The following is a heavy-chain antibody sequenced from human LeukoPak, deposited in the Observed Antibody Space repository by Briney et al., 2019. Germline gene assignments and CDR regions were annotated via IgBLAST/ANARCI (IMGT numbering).Heavy chain of an antibody. CDR3: ARGPSYYDILTGNAGFDY. Sequence: SETLSLTCTVSGGSISSYYWSWIRQPPGKGLEWIGYIYYSGSTNYNPSLKSRVTISVDTSKNQFSLKLSSVTAADTAVYYCARGPSYYDILTGNAGFDYWGQGTLVTVSS. CDR1: GGSISSYY. V-gene: IGHV4-59*01. CDR2: IYYSGST. D-gene: IGHD3-9*01. J-gene: IGHJ4*02.